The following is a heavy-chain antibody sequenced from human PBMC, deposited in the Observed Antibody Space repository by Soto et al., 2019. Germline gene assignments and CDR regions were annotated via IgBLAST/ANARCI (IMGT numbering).Heavy chain of an antibody. D-gene: IGHD3-3*01. J-gene: IGHJ6*02. V-gene: IGHV3-30-3*01. CDR1: GFTFSSYA. CDR2: ISYDGSNK. CDR3: ARSSVTIFGVKSYYYYGMDV. Sequence: PGGSLRLSCAASGFTFSSYAMHWVRQAPGKGLEWVAVISYDGSNKYYADSVKGRFTISRDNSKNTLYLQMNSLRAEDTAVYYCARSSVTIFGVKSYYYYGMDVWGQGTTVTVSS.